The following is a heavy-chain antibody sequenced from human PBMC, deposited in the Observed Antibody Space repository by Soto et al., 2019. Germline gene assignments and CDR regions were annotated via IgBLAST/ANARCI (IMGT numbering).Heavy chain of an antibody. J-gene: IGHJ4*01. V-gene: IGHV3-74*01. CDR3: GSGFEY. CDR2: IDHDGIGT. Sequence: GGSLRLSCAASGFTFSNYWMHWVRQVPGRGLVWVSRIDHDGIGTSYADSVKGRFTISRDNAKNMVYLEMNSLRVEDTAVYYCGSGFEYWGHVPLVTVSS. CDR1: GFTFSNYW.